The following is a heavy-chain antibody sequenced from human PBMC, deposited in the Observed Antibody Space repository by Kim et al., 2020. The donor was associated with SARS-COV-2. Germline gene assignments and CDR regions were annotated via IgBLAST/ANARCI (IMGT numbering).Heavy chain of an antibody. Sequence: SETLSLTCAVYGGSFSGYYWSWIRQPPGKGLEWIGEINHSGSTNYNPSLKSRVTISVDTSKNQFSLKLSSVTAADTAVYYCARGKTIITIFGVEYDYWGQGTLVTVSS. CDR3: ARGKTIITIFGVEYDY. CDR2: INHSGST. V-gene: IGHV4-34*01. CDR1: GGSFSGYY. J-gene: IGHJ4*02. D-gene: IGHD3-3*01.